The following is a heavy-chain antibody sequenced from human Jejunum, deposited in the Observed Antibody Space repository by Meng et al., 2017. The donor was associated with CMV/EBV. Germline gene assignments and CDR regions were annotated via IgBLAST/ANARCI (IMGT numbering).Heavy chain of an antibody. CDR2: IFHRGYT. Sequence: TCNVSGDSSTKTYWWSWVRQSPGKGLEWIGEIFHRGYTNYNPSLESRATISVEKAKNQFSLNLTSVTAADTAIYYCARVPGHNWFDPWGKGILVTVSS. V-gene: IGHV4-4*02. CDR3: ARVPGHNWFDP. J-gene: IGHJ5*02. CDR1: GDSSTKTYW.